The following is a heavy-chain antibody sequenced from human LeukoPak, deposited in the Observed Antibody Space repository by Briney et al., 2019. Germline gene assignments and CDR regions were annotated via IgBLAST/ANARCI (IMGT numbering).Heavy chain of an antibody. CDR2: VNNDGSST. CDR3: ARGGWGTGTDY. CDR1: GFTFSSYW. D-gene: IGHD1-1*01. J-gene: IGHJ4*02. Sequence: GGSLRLSCAASGFTFSSYWMHWVRQAPGKGLVWVSRVNNDGSSTTYADSVKGRFTISRDNAKNTIYLQMNSLRAEDTAVYYCARGGWGTGTDYWGQGTLVTVSP. V-gene: IGHV3-74*01.